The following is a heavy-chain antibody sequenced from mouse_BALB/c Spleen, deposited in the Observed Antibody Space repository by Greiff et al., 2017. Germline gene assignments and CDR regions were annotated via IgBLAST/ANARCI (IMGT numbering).Heavy chain of an antibody. CDR3: ARNCYGSSYSYWYFDV. CDR2: IWSGGST. V-gene: IGHV2-4-1*01. D-gene: IGHD1-1*01. J-gene: IGHJ1*01. Sequence: VKLMESGPGLVQPSQSLSITCTVSGFSLTSYGVHWVRQSPGKGLEWLGVIWSGGSTDYNAAFISRLSISKDNSKSQVFFKMNSLQADDTAIYYCARNCYGSSYSYWYFDVWGAGTTVTVSS. CDR1: GFSLTSYG.